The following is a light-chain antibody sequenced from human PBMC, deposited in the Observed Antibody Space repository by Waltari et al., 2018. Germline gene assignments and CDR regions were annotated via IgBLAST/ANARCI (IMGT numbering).Light chain of an antibody. Sequence: EVVLTQSPGTLSLSPGEGATLSCRASQSVGKYLAWYQQRPGKAPRLLIYPASIRATGIPDRFSGSGSETDFSLTISRLEPEDFAVYYCQKYRSLPATFGQGTKVEI. CDR3: QKYRSLPAT. CDR2: PAS. J-gene: IGKJ1*01. V-gene: IGKV3-20*01. CDR1: QSVGKY.